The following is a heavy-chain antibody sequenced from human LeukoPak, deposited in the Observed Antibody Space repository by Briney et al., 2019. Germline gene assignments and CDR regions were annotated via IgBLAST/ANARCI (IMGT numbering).Heavy chain of an antibody. J-gene: IGHJ4*02. CDR2: IYYTGST. Sequence: SETLSLTCAVYGGSFSGYYWSWIRQPPGKGLEWMGYIYYTGSTNYSPSLKSRVTISVDTSKNQFSLKLSSVTAADTAVYYCARDGAYGGSGDYHFDYWGQGTLVTVSS. CDR3: ARDGAYGGSGDYHFDY. D-gene: IGHD4-17*01. CDR1: GGSFSGYY. V-gene: IGHV4-59*01.